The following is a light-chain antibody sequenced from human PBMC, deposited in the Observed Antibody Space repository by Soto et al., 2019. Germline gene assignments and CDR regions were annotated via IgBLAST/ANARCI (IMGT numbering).Light chain of an antibody. Sequence: QSALTQPRSVSGSPGQSVTISCTGTSSDVGGYNYVSWYQQYPGKAPKLMIYDVSKRPSGVPDRFSGSKSGNTASLTISGLQAEDEADYYCCSYAGSYLVFGGGTKLTVL. CDR1: SSDVGGYNY. V-gene: IGLV2-11*01. CDR3: CSYAGSYLV. CDR2: DVS. J-gene: IGLJ2*01.